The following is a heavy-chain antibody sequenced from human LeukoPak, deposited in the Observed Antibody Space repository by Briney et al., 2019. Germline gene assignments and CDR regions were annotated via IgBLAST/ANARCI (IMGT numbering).Heavy chain of an antibody. J-gene: IGHJ4*02. D-gene: IGHD3-10*01. Sequence: GGSLGLSCAVSALTFTNTYWISWVRQAPGKGLEWLANIKQDGSEKYYVDFVKGRFTISRDNAKNSLDLQMNSLRAEDTAVYYCAREASGRSFDFWGQGTLVTVSS. CDR1: ALTFTNTYW. CDR3: AREASGRSFDF. CDR2: IKQDGSEK. V-gene: IGHV3-7*01.